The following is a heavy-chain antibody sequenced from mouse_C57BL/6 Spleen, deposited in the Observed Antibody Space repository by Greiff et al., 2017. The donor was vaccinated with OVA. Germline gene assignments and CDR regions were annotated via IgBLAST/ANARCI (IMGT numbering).Heavy chain of an antibody. CDR2: ISYDGSN. CDR3: ARDLITTFDY. D-gene: IGHD1-1*01. V-gene: IGHV3-6*01. Sequence: EVKLMESGPGLVKPSQSLSLTCSVTGYSITSGYYWNWIRQFPGNKLEWMGYISYDGSNNYNPSLKNRISITRDTSKNQFFLKLNSVTTEDTATYYCARDLITTFDYWGQGTTLTVSS. CDR1: GYSITSGYY. J-gene: IGHJ2*01.